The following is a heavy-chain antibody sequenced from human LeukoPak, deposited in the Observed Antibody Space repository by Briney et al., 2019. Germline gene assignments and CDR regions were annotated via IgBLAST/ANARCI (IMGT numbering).Heavy chain of an antibody. Sequence: GASVKVSCKVSGYTLTELSMHWVRQAPGQGLEWMGIINPSGGSTSYAQKFQGRVTMTRDTSISTAYMELSRLRSDDTAVYYCARDLSGPAAPAEYFQHWGQGTLVTVSS. D-gene: IGHD2-2*01. J-gene: IGHJ1*01. CDR1: GYTLTELS. V-gene: IGHV1-46*01. CDR2: INPSGGST. CDR3: ARDLSGPAAPAEYFQH.